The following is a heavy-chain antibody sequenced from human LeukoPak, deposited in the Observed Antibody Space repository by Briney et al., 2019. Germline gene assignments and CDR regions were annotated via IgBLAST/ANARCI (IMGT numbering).Heavy chain of an antibody. D-gene: IGHD1-26*01. Sequence: PGGSLRLSCAASGFTFSSYAMSWVRQAPGKGQEWVSAISGSGGSTYYADSVKGRFTISRDNSKNTLYLQRNSLRAEDTAVYYFAKDSYSGSFYWGQGTLVTVSS. J-gene: IGHJ4*02. CDR3: AKDSYSGSFY. V-gene: IGHV3-23*01. CDR1: GFTFSSYA. CDR2: ISGSGGST.